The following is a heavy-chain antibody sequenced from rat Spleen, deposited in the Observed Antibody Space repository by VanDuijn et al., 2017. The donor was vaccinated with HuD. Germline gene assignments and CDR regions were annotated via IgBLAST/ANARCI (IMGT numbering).Heavy chain of an antibody. CDR2: INTGSGDT. V-gene: IGHV1-57*01. D-gene: IGHD1-4*01. CDR1: GYTFTSYD. J-gene: IGHJ3*01. CDR3: ASGAGPDIRDWFAC. Sequence: QVQLQQTGAELAKPGSSVKISCKASGYTFTSYDISWIKQTTGQGLEHIGYINTGSGDTYYNEKFKGKATLTVDKSSSTAFMQLSSLTPEDTAVYYWASGAGPDIRDWFACWGQGTLVTFSS.